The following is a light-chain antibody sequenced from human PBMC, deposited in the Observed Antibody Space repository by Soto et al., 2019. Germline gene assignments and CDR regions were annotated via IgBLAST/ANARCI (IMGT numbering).Light chain of an antibody. Sequence: DIQMTQSPDSLSASVGDRVTIACRASQSIVTYLNWYQQKPGKAPNLLVYAASSWPSGVPARFSGTGSGTDFSLTISSLEPEDFATYFCQQTCSPPYSIGQGTKLEI. J-gene: IGKJ2*01. CDR1: QSIVTY. CDR2: AAS. CDR3: QQTCSPPYS. V-gene: IGKV1-39*01.